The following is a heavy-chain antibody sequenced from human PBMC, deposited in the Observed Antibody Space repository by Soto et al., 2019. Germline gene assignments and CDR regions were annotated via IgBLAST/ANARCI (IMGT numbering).Heavy chain of an antibody. CDR3: ARLWKRCSSTSCPPYYYYYYYMDV. V-gene: IGHV4-59*08. D-gene: IGHD2-2*01. Sequence: SETLSLTCTVSGGSISSYYWSWIRQPPGKGLEWIGYIYYSGSTNYNPSLKSRVTISVDTSKNQFSLKLGSVTAADTAVYYCARLWKRCSSTSCPPYYYYYYYMDVWGKGTTVTVSS. CDR2: IYYSGST. CDR1: GGSISSYY. J-gene: IGHJ6*03.